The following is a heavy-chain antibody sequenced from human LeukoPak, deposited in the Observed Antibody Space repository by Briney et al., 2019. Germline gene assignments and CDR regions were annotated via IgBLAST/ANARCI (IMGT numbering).Heavy chain of an antibody. CDR1: GFSLSNSW. CDR3: ARAVPNSGLDY. D-gene: IGHD1-1*01. J-gene: IGHJ4*02. CDR2: ISSDGSST. V-gene: IGHV3-74*01. Sequence: GGSLRLSCVASGFSLSNSWMHWGRQAPGKGLGWVSRISSDGSSTAYADSVKGRFTISRDTAKNTQYLQMNSLRDEDPAVYYCARAVPNSGLDYWGQGTLVTISS.